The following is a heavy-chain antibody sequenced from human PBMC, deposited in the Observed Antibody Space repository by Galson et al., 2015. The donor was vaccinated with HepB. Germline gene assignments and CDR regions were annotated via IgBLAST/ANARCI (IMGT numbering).Heavy chain of an antibody. CDR3: ARIPLGVRGPQDYYGMDV. J-gene: IGHJ6*02. CDR2: IDWDDDK. V-gene: IGHV2-70*01. D-gene: IGHD3-10*01. CDR1: GFSLSTSGMC. Sequence: PALVKPTQTLTLTCTFSGFSLSTSGMCVSWIRQPPGKALEWLALIDWDDDKYYSTSLKTRLTISKDTSKNQVVLTMTNMDPVDTATYYCARIPLGVRGPQDYYGMDVWGQGTTVTVSS.